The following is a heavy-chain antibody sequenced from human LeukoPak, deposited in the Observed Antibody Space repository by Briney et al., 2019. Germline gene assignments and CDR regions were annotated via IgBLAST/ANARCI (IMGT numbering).Heavy chain of an antibody. CDR2: ISGSGGST. D-gene: IGHD1-26*01. CDR3: ARDPQWELPAMDV. V-gene: IGHV3-23*01. CDR1: GFTFSSYA. Sequence: GGSLRLSCAASGFTFSSYAMSWVRQAPGKGLEWVSAISGSGGSTYYADSVKGRFTISRDNAKNTLYLQMNSLRAEDTAVYYCARDPQWELPAMDVWGQGTTVTVSS. J-gene: IGHJ6*02.